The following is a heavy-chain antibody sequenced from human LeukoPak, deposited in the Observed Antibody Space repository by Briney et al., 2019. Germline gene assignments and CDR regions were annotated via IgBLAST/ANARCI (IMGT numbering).Heavy chain of an antibody. CDR1: GGSVSSGSYY. V-gene: IGHV4-61*01. Sequence: SETLSLTCTVSGGSVSSGSYYWSWIRQPPGKGLEWIGYIYYSGSTNYNPSLKSRVTISVDTSKNQFSPKLSSVTAADTAVYYCATGDGDYFDYWGQGTLVTVSS. D-gene: IGHD4-17*01. CDR2: IYYSGST. CDR3: ATGDGDYFDY. J-gene: IGHJ4*02.